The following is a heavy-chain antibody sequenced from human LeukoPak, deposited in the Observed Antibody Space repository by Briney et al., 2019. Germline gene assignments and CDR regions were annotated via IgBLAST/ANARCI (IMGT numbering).Heavy chain of an antibody. CDR1: GFTFSDYY. V-gene: IGHV3-11*05. D-gene: IGHD2-15*01. J-gene: IGHJ4*02. CDR3: ARDAGGVVVPDY. Sequence: PGGSLRLSCAASGFTFSDYYMSWIRQAPGKGLEWVSYISSSSSYTNYADSVKGRLTISRDNAKNSLYLQMNSLRAEDTAVYYCARDAGGVVVPDYWGQGTLVTVSS. CDR2: ISSSSSYT.